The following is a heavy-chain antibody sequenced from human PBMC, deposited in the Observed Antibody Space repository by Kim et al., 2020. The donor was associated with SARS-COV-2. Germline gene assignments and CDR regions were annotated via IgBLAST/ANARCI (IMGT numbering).Heavy chain of an antibody. Sequence: GGSLRLSCAASGFTFGDYAMHWVRQAPGKGLEWVSGISWNSGSIGYADSVKGRFTISRDNDKNSLYLQMNSLRAEDTALYYCAKDRFEGYCSSTSCYSAFEIWGQGTMVTVSS. CDR3: AKDRFEGYCSSTSCYSAFEI. D-gene: IGHD2-2*02. V-gene: IGHV3-9*01. J-gene: IGHJ3*02. CDR1: GFTFGDYA. CDR2: ISWNSGSI.